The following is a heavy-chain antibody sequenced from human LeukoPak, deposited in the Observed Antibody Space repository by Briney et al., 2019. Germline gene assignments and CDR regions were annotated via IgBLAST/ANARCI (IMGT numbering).Heavy chain of an antibody. CDR3: ARGATYYDIFYYYYMDV. V-gene: IGHV3-33*01. CDR2: IWYDGSNK. Sequence: PGGSLRLSCAASGFTFRSYGMHWVRQAPGKGLEWVAVIWYDGSNKYYADSVKGRFTISRDNSKNTLYLQMNSLRAEDTAVYYCARGATYYDIFYYYYMDVWGKGTTVTVSS. D-gene: IGHD3-9*01. J-gene: IGHJ6*03. CDR1: GFTFRSYG.